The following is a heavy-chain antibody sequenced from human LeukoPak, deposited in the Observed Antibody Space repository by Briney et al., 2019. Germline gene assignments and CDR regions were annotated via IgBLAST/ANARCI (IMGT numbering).Heavy chain of an antibody. V-gene: IGHV3-30*04. CDR1: GFTFSSYA. J-gene: IGHJ4*02. CDR3: ARAEDIVVVVAATY. CDR2: ISYDGSNK. Sequence: GGSLRLSCAASGFTFSSYAMHWVRQAPGKGLEWVAVISYDGSNKYYADSVKGRFTISRDNSKNPLYLQMNSLRAEDTAVYYCARAEDIVVVVAATYWGQGTLVTVSS. D-gene: IGHD2-15*01.